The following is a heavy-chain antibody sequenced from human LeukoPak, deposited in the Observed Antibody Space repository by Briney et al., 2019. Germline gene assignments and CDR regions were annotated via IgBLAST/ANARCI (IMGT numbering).Heavy chain of an antibody. J-gene: IGHJ4*02. D-gene: IGHD3-9*01. CDR3: ARGRIDILTGYFDDFDY. Sequence: GASVKVSCKASGYTFTGYYMHWVRQAPGQGLEWMGWINPNSGGTNYAQKFQGRVTTTRDTSISTAYMELSRLRSDDTAVYYCARGRIDILTGYFDDFDYWGQGTLVTVSS. V-gene: IGHV1-2*02. CDR1: GYTFTGYY. CDR2: INPNSGGT.